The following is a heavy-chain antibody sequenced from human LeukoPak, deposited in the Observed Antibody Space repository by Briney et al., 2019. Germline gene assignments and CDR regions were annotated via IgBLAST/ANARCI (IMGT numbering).Heavy chain of an antibody. Sequence: SETLSLTCTVSGDSVSSYCWMWIRQPPGKGLEWIGYIYYNGNSNYNPSLRSRVTMSVDSSNNQFSLRLRSVTAADTAVYYCARGFRQQLVTGWFDPWGQGSLVIVSS. D-gene: IGHD5-18*01. V-gene: IGHV4-59*02. CDR1: GDSVSSYC. J-gene: IGHJ5*02. CDR2: IYYNGNS. CDR3: ARGFRQQLVTGWFDP.